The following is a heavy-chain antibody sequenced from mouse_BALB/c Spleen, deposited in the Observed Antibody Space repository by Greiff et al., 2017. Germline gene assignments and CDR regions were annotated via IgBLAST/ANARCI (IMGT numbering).Heavy chain of an antibody. CDR3: ARRGIDGYYGY. V-gene: IGHV5-6*01. D-gene: IGHD2-3*01. CDR2: ISSGGSYT. J-gene: IGHJ2*01. Sequence: EVQVVESGGDLVKPGGSLKLSCAASGFTFSSYGMSWVRQTPDKRLEWVATISSGGSYTYYPDSVKGRFTISRDNAKNTLYLQMSSLKSEDTAMYYCARRGIDGYYGYWGQGTTLTVSS. CDR1: GFTFSSYG.